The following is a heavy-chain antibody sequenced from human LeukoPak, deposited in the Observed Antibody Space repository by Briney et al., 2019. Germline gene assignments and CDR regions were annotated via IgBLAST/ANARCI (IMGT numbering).Heavy chain of an antibody. Sequence: PGGSLRLSCAASGFTFSDYYMTWIRQTPGKGLEWLSYISDSGSTINYADSVKGRLTISRDNAKKSLFLQMNSLRAEDTAVYYCAIYYDSSGSIDHWGQGILVTVSS. V-gene: IGHV3-11*01. J-gene: IGHJ4*02. D-gene: IGHD3-22*01. CDR3: AIYYDSSGSIDH. CDR1: GFTFSDYY. CDR2: ISDSGSTI.